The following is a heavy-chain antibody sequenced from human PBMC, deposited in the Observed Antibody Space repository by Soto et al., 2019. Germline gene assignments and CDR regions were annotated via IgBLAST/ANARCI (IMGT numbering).Heavy chain of an antibody. J-gene: IGHJ3*02. CDR2: INPNSGGT. CDR1: GYTFTSYG. Sequence: PGASVKVSCKASGYTFTSYGISWVRQAPGQGLEWMGWINPNSGGTNYAQKFQGRVTMTRDTSISTAYMELSRLRSDDTAVYYCARSSFNVLRFLEWLPKNDAFDIWGQGTTVTVSS. D-gene: IGHD3-3*01. CDR3: ARSSFNVLRFLEWLPKNDAFDI. V-gene: IGHV1-2*02.